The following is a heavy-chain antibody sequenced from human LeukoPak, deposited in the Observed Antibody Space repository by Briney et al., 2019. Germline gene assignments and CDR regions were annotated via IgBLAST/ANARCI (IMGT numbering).Heavy chain of an antibody. Sequence: SETLSLTCTVSGGSISSYYWSWIRQPAGKGLEWIGRIYTSGSTNYNPSLKSRVTMSVDTSKNQFSLKLSSVTAADTAVYYCAREWAGYYYDSSGYYYGLRSAGRAFDYWGQGTLVTVSS. J-gene: IGHJ4*02. CDR1: GGSISSYY. CDR2: IYTSGST. CDR3: AREWAGYYYDSSGYYYGLRSAGRAFDY. D-gene: IGHD3-22*01. V-gene: IGHV4-4*07.